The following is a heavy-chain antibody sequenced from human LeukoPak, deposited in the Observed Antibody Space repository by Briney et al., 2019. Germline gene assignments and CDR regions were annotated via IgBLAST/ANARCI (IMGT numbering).Heavy chain of an antibody. D-gene: IGHD3-16*01. CDR2: ISSSGSTI. CDR1: GFTFSHYY. CDR3: ARDPWLLYDYVWGSPNAGL. Sequence: GGSLRLSCAASGFTFSHYYMSWIRQAPGKGLEWVSYISSSGSTIYYADSVKGRFTISRDNAKNSLYLQMNSLRAEDTAVYYCARDPWLLYDYVWGSPNAGLWGQGTLVTVSS. V-gene: IGHV3-11*04. J-gene: IGHJ4*02.